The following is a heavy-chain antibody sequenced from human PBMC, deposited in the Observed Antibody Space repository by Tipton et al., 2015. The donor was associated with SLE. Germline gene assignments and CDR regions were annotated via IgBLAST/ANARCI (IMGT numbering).Heavy chain of an antibody. V-gene: IGHV3-33*01. Sequence: SLRLSCAASGFTFSDYGMYWVRQAPGKGLEWVAIIWDDGSEKYYADSVEGRFTISRDNAQNSLFLQTNSLTVEDVGIYYCARGGSDSSWYWRNWGQGTVVTVSS. CDR1: GFTFSDYG. CDR3: ARGGSDSSWYWRN. J-gene: IGHJ4*02. CDR2: IWDDGSEK. D-gene: IGHD6-13*01.